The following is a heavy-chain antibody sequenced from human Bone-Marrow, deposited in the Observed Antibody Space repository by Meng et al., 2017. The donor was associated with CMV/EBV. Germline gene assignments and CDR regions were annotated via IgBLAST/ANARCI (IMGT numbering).Heavy chain of an antibody. D-gene: IGHD3-22*01. V-gene: IGHV4-4*02. J-gene: IGHJ3*02. CDR1: GGSISSSNW. Sequence: GSLRLSCAVSGGSISSSNWWSWVRQPPGKGLEWIGEIYHSGSTNYNPSLKSRVTISVDTSKNQFSLKLSSVTAADTAVYYCARRAPMTLGPFDIWGQGTMVTVPS. CDR3: ARRAPMTLGPFDI. CDR2: IYHSGST.